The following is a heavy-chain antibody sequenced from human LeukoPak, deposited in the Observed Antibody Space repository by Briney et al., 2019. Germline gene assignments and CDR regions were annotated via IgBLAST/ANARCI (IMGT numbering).Heavy chain of an antibody. CDR2: INHNGNVN. CDR3: AGGRVVVPAATRSHWFDP. V-gene: IGHV3-7*03. D-gene: IGHD2-2*01. Sequence: PGGSLRLSCEASGFTFSSYWMNWARQAPGKGLEWVASINHNGNVNYYVDSVKGRFTISRDNAKNSLYLQMSNLRAEDTAVYFCAGGRVVVPAATRSHWFDPWGQGTLVTVSS. J-gene: IGHJ5*02. CDR1: GFTFSSYW.